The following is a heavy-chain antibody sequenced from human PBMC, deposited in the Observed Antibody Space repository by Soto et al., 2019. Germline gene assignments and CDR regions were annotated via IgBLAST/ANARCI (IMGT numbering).Heavy chain of an antibody. CDR3: ARDGSSGYVDY. Sequence: ESGGGLVKPGGSLRLSCAASGFTFSDYYMSWIRQAPGKGLEWVSYISSSSSYTNYADSVKGRFTISRDNAKNSLYLQMNSLRAEDTAVYYCARDGSSGYVDYWGQGTLVTVSS. V-gene: IGHV3-11*06. J-gene: IGHJ4*02. CDR2: ISSSSSYT. CDR1: GFTFSDYY. D-gene: IGHD3-22*01.